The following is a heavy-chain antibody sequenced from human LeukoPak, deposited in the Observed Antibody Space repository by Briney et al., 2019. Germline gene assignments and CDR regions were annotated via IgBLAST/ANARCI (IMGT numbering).Heavy chain of an antibody. CDR3: ARSDPGIAAAGGYYFDY. Sequence: HPGGSLRLSCAASGFTFSNYWMHWVRQAPGKGLVWVSRINSDGINTSYADSVKGRFTISRDNAKNTLNLQMNSLRAEDTAVYYCARSDPGIAAAGGYYFDYWGQGTLVTVSS. CDR1: GFTFSNYW. J-gene: IGHJ4*02. D-gene: IGHD6-13*01. CDR2: INSDGINT. V-gene: IGHV3-74*01.